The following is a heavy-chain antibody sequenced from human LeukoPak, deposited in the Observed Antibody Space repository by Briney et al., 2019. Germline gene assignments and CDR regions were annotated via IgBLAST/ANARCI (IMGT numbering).Heavy chain of an antibody. V-gene: IGHV3-9*01. D-gene: IGHD3-22*01. CDR3: ATSDYYDSSGNW. CDR2: ISWNSGSI. J-gene: IGHJ4*02. Sequence: PGGSLRLSCAASGFTFDDYAMHWVRQAPGKGLEWVSGISWNSGSIGYADSVKGRFTISRDNAKNSLYLQTNSLRAEDTALYYCATSDYYDSSGNWWGQGTLVTVSS. CDR1: GFTFDDYA.